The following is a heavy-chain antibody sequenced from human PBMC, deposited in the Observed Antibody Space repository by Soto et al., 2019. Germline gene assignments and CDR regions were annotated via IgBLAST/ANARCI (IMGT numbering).Heavy chain of an antibody. CDR1: GFTFSSYS. Sequence: PVGSLRLSCAASGFTFSSYSMNWVRQAPGKGLEWVSSISSSSSYIYYADSVKGRFTISRDNAKNSLYLQMNSLRAEDTAVYYCAAPNSGGMDVWGQGTTVTVSS. V-gene: IGHV3-21*01. CDR3: AAPNSGGMDV. CDR2: ISSSSSYI. J-gene: IGHJ6*02. D-gene: IGHD3-10*01.